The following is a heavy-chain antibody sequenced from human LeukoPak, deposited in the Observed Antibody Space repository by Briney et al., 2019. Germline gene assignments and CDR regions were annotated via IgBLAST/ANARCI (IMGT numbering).Heavy chain of an antibody. CDR1: GFTFSSYA. Sequence: GGSLRLSCAASGFTFSSYAMSWVRQAPGKGLEWVSGISGSGISTYYADSVKGRFTISRDNSRNTIYLQMNSLRAEDTAVYYCAKSVYDILTGYYLYYFDYWGQGTLVTVSS. D-gene: IGHD3-9*01. CDR2: ISGSGIST. V-gene: IGHV3-23*01. CDR3: AKSVYDILTGYYLYYFDY. J-gene: IGHJ4*02.